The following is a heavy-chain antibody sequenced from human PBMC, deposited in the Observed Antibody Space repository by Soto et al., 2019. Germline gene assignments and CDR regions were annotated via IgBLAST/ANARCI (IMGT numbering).Heavy chain of an antibody. V-gene: IGHV4-4*02. CDR3: ASLGTTLTAFDY. Sequence: SETLSLTCAVSGGSISSLNWLSWVRQPPGKGLAWIGEISHSGSTKYNPSLKSRVTISVDKSQNQFSLRLSSVTAADTAIYYCASLGTTLTAFDYWGQGTLVTVSS. D-gene: IGHD1-7*01. J-gene: IGHJ4*02. CDR2: ISHSGST. CDR1: GGSISSLNW.